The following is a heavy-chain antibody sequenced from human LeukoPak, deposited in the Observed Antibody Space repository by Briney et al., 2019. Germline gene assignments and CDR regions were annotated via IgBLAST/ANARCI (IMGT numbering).Heavy chain of an antibody. CDR3: ARGSVDSSSWYDDYYYYYYMDV. Sequence: PGGSLRLSCAASGFTFSDHYMDWVRQAPGKGLEWVGRTRNKANSYTTEYAASVKGRFTISRDDSKNSLYLQMNSLKTEDTAAYYCARGSVDSSSWYDDYYYYYYMDVWGKGTTVTVSS. V-gene: IGHV3-72*01. J-gene: IGHJ6*03. CDR1: GFTFSDHY. D-gene: IGHD6-13*01. CDR2: TRNKANSYTT.